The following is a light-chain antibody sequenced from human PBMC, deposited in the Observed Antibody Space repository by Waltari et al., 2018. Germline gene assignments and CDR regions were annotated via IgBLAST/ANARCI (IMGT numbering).Light chain of an antibody. CDR1: QSISKY. J-gene: IGKJ1*01. CDR3: QHHVRLPAT. Sequence: EIVLTQSPGTLSLSPGESATLSCRASQSISKYSAWYQQRPGQAPRLLIYAASNRATGIPDRFSGGGSGTYFSLTISRLEPEDFAVYYCQHHVRLPATFGQGTKVEIK. CDR2: AAS. V-gene: IGKV3-20*01.